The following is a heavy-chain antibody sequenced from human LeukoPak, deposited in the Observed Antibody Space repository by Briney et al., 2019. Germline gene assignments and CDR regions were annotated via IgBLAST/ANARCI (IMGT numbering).Heavy chain of an antibody. V-gene: IGHV3-30-3*01. Sequence: GRSLRLSCAASGFTFSSNAMHWVRQAPGKGLEWVAVISYDGSNKYYADSVKGRFTISRDNSKNTLYVQMNSLRAEDTAVYYCARAPDYYGSGRYYPPFDYWGQGTLVTVSS. CDR1: GFTFSSNA. D-gene: IGHD3-10*01. CDR3: ARAPDYYGSGRYYPPFDY. CDR2: ISYDGSNK. J-gene: IGHJ4*02.